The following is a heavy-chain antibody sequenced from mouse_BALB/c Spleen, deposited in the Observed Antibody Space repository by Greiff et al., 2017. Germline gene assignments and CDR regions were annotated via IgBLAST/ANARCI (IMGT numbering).Heavy chain of an antibody. J-gene: IGHJ1*01. V-gene: IGHV1-87*01. CDR3: ARFETRYFDV. CDR1: GYTFTSYW. CDR2: IYPGDGDT. Sequence: QVQLQQSGAELARPGASVKLSCKASGYTFTSYWMQWVKQRPGQGLEWIGAIYPGDGDTRYTQKFKGKATLTADKSSSTAYMQLSSLASEDSAVYYCARFETRYFDVWGAGTTVTVSS.